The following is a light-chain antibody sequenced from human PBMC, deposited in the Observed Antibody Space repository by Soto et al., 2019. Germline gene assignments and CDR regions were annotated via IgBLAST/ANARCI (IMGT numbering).Light chain of an antibody. CDR1: SGSVSTSYY. CDR2: STN. V-gene: IGLV8-61*01. Sequence: QAVVTQEPSFSVSPGRTVTLTCGLSSGSVSTSYYHSWYQQTPGQAPRTLIYSTNTRSSGVPDRFSGSIIGNKASLTITGAQADDESDYYCVLYMGSGIWVFGGGTKLTVL. J-gene: IGLJ3*02. CDR3: VLYMGSGIWV.